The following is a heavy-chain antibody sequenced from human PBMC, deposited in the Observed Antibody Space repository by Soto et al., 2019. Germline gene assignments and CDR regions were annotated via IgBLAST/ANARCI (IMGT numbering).Heavy chain of an antibody. CDR1: GGSISSSNW. CDR3: ARPTRQWLGLRYYYGMDV. V-gene: IGHV4-4*02. J-gene: IGHJ6*02. Sequence: SETLSLTCAVSGGSISSSNWWSWVRQPPGKGLEWIGEIYHSGSTNYNPSLKSRVTISVDTSKNQFSLKLSSVTAADTAVYYCARPTRQWLGLRYYYGMDVWGQGTTVTVSS. CDR2: IYHSGST. D-gene: IGHD6-19*01.